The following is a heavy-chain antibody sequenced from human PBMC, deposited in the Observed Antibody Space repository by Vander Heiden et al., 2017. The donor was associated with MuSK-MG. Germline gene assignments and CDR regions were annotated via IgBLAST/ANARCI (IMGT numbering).Heavy chain of an antibody. CDR3: ARDFYRNYDDSLTAGYFQH. CDR2: ISSSSSTI. Sequence: EVQLVESGGGLVQPGGSLRLSCAASGFTFSSYSMNWVRQAPGKGLEWVSYISSSSSTIYYADSVKGRFTISRDNAKNSLYLQMNSLRAEDTAVYYCARDFYRNYDDSLTAGYFQHWGQGTLVTVSS. D-gene: IGHD3-22*01. J-gene: IGHJ1*01. CDR1: GFTFSSYS. V-gene: IGHV3-48*01.